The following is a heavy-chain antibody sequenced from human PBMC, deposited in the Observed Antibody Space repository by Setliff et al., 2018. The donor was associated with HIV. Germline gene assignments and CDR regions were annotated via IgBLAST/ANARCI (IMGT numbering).Heavy chain of an antibody. Sequence: GSLRLSCAASGFSFSNSWMTWVRQAPGKGLEWVATIKEDGREKYYVGSMKGRFTISRDNAKRSLYLQMNRLKTDDTAFYYCATFADGPDSWGQGTLVTVSS. CDR1: GFSFSNSW. D-gene: IGHD3-3*01. CDR3: ATFADGPDS. V-gene: IGHV3-7*01. J-gene: IGHJ4*02. CDR2: IKEDGREK.